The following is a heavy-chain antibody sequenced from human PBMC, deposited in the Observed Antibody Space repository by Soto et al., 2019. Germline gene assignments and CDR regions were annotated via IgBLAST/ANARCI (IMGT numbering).Heavy chain of an antibody. Sequence: QVQLVQSGAEVKKPGSSVKVSCKASGGTFSSYAISWVRQAPGQGLEWMGGIIPIFGTANYAQKFQGRVTITADESTSTAYMELSGLRSEDTAVYYCARGYNWNYGRLFDYWGQGTLVTVSS. CDR1: GGTFSSYA. D-gene: IGHD1-7*01. J-gene: IGHJ4*02. V-gene: IGHV1-69*01. CDR2: IIPIFGTA. CDR3: ARGYNWNYGRLFDY.